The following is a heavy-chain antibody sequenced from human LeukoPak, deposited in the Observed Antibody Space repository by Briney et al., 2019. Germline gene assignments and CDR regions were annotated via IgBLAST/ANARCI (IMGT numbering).Heavy chain of an antibody. V-gene: IGHV1-8*01. CDR3: ARGRFYDFWSGYSIPTLDY. Sequence: ASVKVSCKASGYTFTSYDINWVRQATGQGLEWMGWMNPNSGNTGYAQKFQGRVTMTRNTSISTAYMELSSLRSEDTAVYYCARGRFYDFWSGYSIPTLDYWGQGTLVTVSS. D-gene: IGHD3-3*01. J-gene: IGHJ4*02. CDR1: GYTFTSYD. CDR2: MNPNSGNT.